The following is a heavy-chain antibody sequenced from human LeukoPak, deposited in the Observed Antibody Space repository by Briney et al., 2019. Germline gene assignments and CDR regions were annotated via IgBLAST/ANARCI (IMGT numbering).Heavy chain of an antibody. J-gene: IGHJ4*02. CDR3: AGYNYGHFDY. D-gene: IGHD5-18*01. V-gene: IGHV4-4*07. CDR2: IYSSGST. CDR1: GGSISSYY. Sequence: SETLSLTCTVSGGSISSYYWNWIRQPAGKGLEWIGRIYSSGSTNNNPSLKSRVTMSVDTSKNQFSLKVRSVTAADTAVYYCAGYNYGHFDYWGQGTLVTVSS.